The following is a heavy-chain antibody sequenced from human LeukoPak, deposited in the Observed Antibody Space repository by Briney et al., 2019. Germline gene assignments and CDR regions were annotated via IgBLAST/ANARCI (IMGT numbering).Heavy chain of an antibody. CDR1: VYTFTSYD. J-gene: IGHJ6*03. V-gene: IGHV1-8*03. D-gene: IGHD1-26*01. Sequence: ASVKVSCKASVYTFTSYDINWVRQAPGQGLEWMGWMNPNSGNTGYAQKFQGRVTITRNTSISTAYMELSSLRSEDTAVYYCARDPYSGNYGDYYYYYMDVWGEGTTVTISS. CDR3: ARDPYSGNYGDYYYYYMDV. CDR2: MNPNSGNT.